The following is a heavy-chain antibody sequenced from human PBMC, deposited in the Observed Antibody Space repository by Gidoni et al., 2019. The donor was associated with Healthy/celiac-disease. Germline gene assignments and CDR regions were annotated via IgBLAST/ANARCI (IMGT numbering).Heavy chain of an antibody. J-gene: IGHJ5*02. Sequence: VQLVESGGGVVRPWGSLRLSGAADGFTFDDYGMSWVRQAPGKGREWVSGINWTGGSTGYADSVKGRFTISRDNAKNSLYRQMNRLRAEDTALHHCARGGNWFDPWGQGTLVTVSS. V-gene: IGHV3-20*01. CDR2: INWTGGST. CDR3: ARGGNWFDP. CDR1: GFTFDDYG.